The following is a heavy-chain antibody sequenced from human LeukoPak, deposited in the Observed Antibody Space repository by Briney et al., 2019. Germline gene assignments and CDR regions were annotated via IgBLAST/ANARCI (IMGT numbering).Heavy chain of an antibody. Sequence: SVKVSCKASGGTFSSYAISWVRQAPGQGLEWMGRIIPILGIANYAQKFQGRVTITADKSTSTAYMELRSLRSDDTAVYYCAIALDDPLGAFDIWGQGTMVTVSS. CDR2: IIPILGIA. J-gene: IGHJ3*02. CDR3: AIALDDPLGAFDI. V-gene: IGHV1-69*04. D-gene: IGHD1-1*01. CDR1: GGTFSSYA.